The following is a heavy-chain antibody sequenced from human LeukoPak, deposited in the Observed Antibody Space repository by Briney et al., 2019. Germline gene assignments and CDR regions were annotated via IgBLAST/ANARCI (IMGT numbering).Heavy chain of an antibody. J-gene: IGHJ4*02. D-gene: IGHD3-3*01. CDR2: ISSSSSTI. CDR3: ASGLGFWEWLPSDFDY. CDR1: GFTFSSYS. V-gene: IGHV3-48*01. Sequence: GGSLRLSCAASGFTFSSYSMNWVRQAPGKGLEWVTYISSSSSTIYYADSVKGRFTISRDNAKNSLYLQMNSLRAEDTAVYYCASGLGFWEWLPSDFDYWGQGTLVTVSS.